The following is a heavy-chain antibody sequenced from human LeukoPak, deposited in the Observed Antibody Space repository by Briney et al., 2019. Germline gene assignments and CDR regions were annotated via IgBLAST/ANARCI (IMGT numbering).Heavy chain of an antibody. D-gene: IGHD5-18*01. V-gene: IGHV4-59*01. J-gene: IGHJ4*02. CDR3: ARVRYSYGTGYFDY. Sequence: PSETLSLSCTVSGGSISSYYWSWIRQPPGKGLEWIGYIYYSGSTKYNPSLKSRVTISVDTSKNQFSLKLSSVTAADTAVYYCARVRYSYGTGYFDYWGQGTLVTVSS. CDR2: IYYSGST. CDR1: GGSISSYY.